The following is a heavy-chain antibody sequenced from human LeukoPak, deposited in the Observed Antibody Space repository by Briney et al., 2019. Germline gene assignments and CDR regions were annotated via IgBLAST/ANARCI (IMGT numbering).Heavy chain of an antibody. V-gene: IGHV4-34*01. CDR3: ARGGIAYFDY. D-gene: IGHD2-15*01. CDR2: INHSGST. CDR1: GGSFSGYY. J-gene: IGHJ4*02. Sequence: SETLSLTCAVYGGSFSGYYWSWIRQPPGKGLEWIGEINHSGSTNHNPSLKSRVTISVDTSKNQFSLKLSSVTAADTAVYYCARGGIAYFDYWGQGTLVTVSS.